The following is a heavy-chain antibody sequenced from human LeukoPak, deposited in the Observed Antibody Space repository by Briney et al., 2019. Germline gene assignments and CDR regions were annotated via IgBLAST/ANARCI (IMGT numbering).Heavy chain of an antibody. V-gene: IGHV1-2*02. CDR2: INPNSGGT. Sequence: ASAKVSCKASGYTFTGYYMHWVRQAPGQGLEWMGWINPNSGGTNYAQKFQGRVTMTRDTSISTAYMELSRLRSDDTAVHYCARGDIVVVVAATNYGMDVWGQGTTVTVSS. CDR1: GYTFTGYY. CDR3: ARGDIVVVVAATNYGMDV. J-gene: IGHJ6*02. D-gene: IGHD2-15*01.